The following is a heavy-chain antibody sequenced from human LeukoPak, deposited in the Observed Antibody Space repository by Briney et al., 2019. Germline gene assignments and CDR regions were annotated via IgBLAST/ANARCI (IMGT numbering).Heavy chain of an antibody. V-gene: IGHV3-21*01. CDR3: ARVERVIAAAGAFDI. CDR2: ISSSSSYI. Sequence: GGSLRLSGAASGFTFSSYRMNWVRQAPGKGLEWVSSISSSSSYIYYADSVKGRFTISRDNAKNSLYLQMNSLRAEDTAVYYCARVERVIAAAGAFDIWGQGTMVTVSS. J-gene: IGHJ3*02. D-gene: IGHD6-13*01. CDR1: GFTFSSYR.